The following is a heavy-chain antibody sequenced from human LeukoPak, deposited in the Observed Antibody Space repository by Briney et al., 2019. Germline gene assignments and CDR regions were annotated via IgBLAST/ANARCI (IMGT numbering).Heavy chain of an antibody. Sequence: GGSLRLSCAASGVTVSSNYMSWVREAPGKGLECVSVIYSGGSTYYADSGKGRFTISRDHSKNPLYLQMNSLRAEDTAVYYCARDGSSGYWGSDYYFDYWGQGTLVTVSS. J-gene: IGHJ4*02. CDR3: ARDGSSGYWGSDYYFDY. CDR2: IYSGGST. V-gene: IGHV3-53*01. CDR1: GVTVSSNY. D-gene: IGHD3-22*01.